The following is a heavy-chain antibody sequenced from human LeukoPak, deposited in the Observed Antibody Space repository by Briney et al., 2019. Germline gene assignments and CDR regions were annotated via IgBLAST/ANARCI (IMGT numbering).Heavy chain of an antibody. D-gene: IGHD2-8*02. J-gene: IGHJ5*02. Sequence: SDTLSLTCTVSGGSISIYYWSWIRQPAGKGLEWIGRIYTSGSTNYNPSLKSRVAMSVDTSKDQFSLKLSSVTAADTAVYYCARDGWGKAIVANWFDGGGEGTLGTVSA. CDR3: ARDGWGKAIVANWFDG. V-gene: IGHV4-4*07. CDR2: IYTSGST. CDR1: GGSISIYY.